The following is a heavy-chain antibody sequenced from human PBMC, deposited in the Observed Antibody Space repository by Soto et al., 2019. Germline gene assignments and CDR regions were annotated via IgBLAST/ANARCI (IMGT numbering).Heavy chain of an antibody. CDR2: ISAYNGNT. CDR1: GYTFTSYG. V-gene: IGHV1-18*01. CDR3: ATLSYDLWGGSWGY. D-gene: IGHD3-3*01. J-gene: IGHJ4*02. Sequence: SVKVSCKDSGYTFTSYGISWVRQAPGQGLEWMRWISAYNGNTNYAQKLQGRVTMTTGTSTSTAYMELRSLRSDDTAVYYCATLSYDLWGGSWGYWGQGTLVTVSS.